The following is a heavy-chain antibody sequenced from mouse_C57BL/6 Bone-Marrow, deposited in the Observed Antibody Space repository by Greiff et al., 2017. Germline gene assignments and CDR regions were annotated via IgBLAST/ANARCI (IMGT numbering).Heavy chain of an antibody. D-gene: IGHD2-14*01. Sequence: VQLQQSGAELVKPGASVKMSCKASGYTFTSYWITWVKQRPGQGLECIGDIYPTSGRTNYNEKFKSKAILTVDTSSNPAYMQLSSLTSEGSAVFYCARSGPLVRRFDYWGQGTTLTVSS. CDR2: IYPTSGRT. CDR3: ARSGPLVRRFDY. J-gene: IGHJ2*01. V-gene: IGHV1-55*01. CDR1: GYTFTSYW.